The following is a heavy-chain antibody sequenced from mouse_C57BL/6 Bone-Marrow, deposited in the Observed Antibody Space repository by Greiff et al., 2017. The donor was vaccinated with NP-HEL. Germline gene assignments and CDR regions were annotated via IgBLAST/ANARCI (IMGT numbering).Heavy chain of an antibody. J-gene: IGHJ1*03. CDR2: ISSGGDYI. Sequence: EVQLVESGEGLVKPGGSLKLSCAASGFTFSSYAMSWVRQTPEKRLEWVAYISSGGDYIYYADTVKGRFTISRDNARNTLYLQMSSLKSEDTATYDCAREGGSYSNGYSDVWGTGTPVTVSS. CDR1: GFTFSSYA. CDR3: AREGGSYSNGYSDV. D-gene: IGHD2-5*01. V-gene: IGHV5S21*01.